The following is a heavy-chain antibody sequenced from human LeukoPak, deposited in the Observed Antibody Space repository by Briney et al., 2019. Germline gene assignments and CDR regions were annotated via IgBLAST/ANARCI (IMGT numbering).Heavy chain of an antibody. J-gene: IGHJ3*02. V-gene: IGHV4-30-4*08. CDR3: ARSALGINAFDI. CDR2: IYYSGST. D-gene: IGHD1-14*01. Sequence: SETLSLTCTVSGGSISSVDSYWSWIRQPPGKGLEWTRYIYYSGSTYYNPALKSRVTISVDKSKNQFSLKLSSVSAADTAVYYCARSALGINAFDIWGQGTMVTVSS. CDR1: GGSISSVDSY.